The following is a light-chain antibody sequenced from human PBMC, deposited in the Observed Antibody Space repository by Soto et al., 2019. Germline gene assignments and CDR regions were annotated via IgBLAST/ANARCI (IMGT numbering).Light chain of an antibody. J-gene: IGKJ1*01. V-gene: IGKV4-1*01. CDR3: QQYYDTLRT. Sequence: DIVMSQSPDSLAVSLGERATINCRSSQSVLFRCNHKNYLAWYQQKPGQPPKLLISWASSRESGVPDRFSGSGSGTDFTLTIISLQAEDVAVYYCQQYYDTLRTFGQGNKVEIK. CDR2: WAS. CDR1: QSVLFRCNHKNY.